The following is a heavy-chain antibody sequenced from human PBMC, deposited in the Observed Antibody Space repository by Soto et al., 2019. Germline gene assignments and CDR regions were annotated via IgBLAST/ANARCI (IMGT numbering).Heavy chain of an antibody. CDR1: GYTFTSYA. D-gene: IGHD6-6*01. CDR2: INAGNGNT. CDR3: AREGQLGY. J-gene: IGHJ4*02. V-gene: IGHV1-3*01. Sequence: ASVKVSCKASGYTFTSYAMHWVRQAPGQRLEWMGWINAGNGNTKYSQRLQGRVTMTTDTSTSTAYMELKSLRYDDTAVYYCAREGQLGYWGQGTQVTVSS.